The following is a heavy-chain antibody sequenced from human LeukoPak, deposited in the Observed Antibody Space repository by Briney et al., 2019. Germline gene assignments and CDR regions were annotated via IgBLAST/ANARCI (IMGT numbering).Heavy chain of an antibody. J-gene: IGHJ4*02. D-gene: IGHD1-7*01. Sequence: GASVKVSCKTSGYRFITFGINWVRQATGQGLEWMGWMNPNSGNTGYAQKFQGRVTITRNTSISTAYMELSSLRSEDTAVYYCARAVRITGTTLASYYFDYWGQGTLVTVSS. CDR2: MNPNSGNT. V-gene: IGHV1-8*03. CDR3: ARAVRITGTTLASYYFDY. CDR1: GYRFITFG.